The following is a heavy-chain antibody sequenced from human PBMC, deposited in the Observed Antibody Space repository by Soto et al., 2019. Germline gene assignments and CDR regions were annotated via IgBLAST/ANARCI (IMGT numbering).Heavy chain of an antibody. J-gene: IGHJ6*02. CDR2: ISGSGGST. Sequence: EVQLLESGGGLVQPGGSLRLSCAASGFTFSSYAMSWVRQAPGKGLEWVSAISGSGGSTYYADSVKGRFTISRDNSKNTLYLQMNSLRAEDTAVYYCAKELTVIAYYYYYYGMDVWGQGTTVTVSS. CDR1: GFTFSSYA. V-gene: IGHV3-23*01. CDR3: AKELTVIAYYYYYYGMDV. D-gene: IGHD3-16*02.